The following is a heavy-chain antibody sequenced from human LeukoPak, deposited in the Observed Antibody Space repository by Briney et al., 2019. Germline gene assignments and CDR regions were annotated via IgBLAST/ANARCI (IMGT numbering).Heavy chain of an antibody. CDR1: GYTLTELS. Sequence: SVKVCCKVSGYTLTELSMHWVRQAPGNGLEGMGGFDPEDGETIYAQKFQGRVTMTEDTSTDTAYMELSSLRSEDTGVYYCAGGSSWYDAWGQGTLVTVSS. V-gene: IGHV1-24*01. CDR2: FDPEDGET. J-gene: IGHJ5*02. D-gene: IGHD6-13*01. CDR3: AGGSSWYDA.